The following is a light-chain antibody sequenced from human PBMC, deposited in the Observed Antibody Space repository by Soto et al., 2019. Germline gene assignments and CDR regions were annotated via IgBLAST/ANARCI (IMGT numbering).Light chain of an antibody. CDR3: QQSYSTPRIT. CDR1: QSISSY. CDR2: AAS. J-gene: IGKJ5*01. V-gene: IGKV1-39*01. Sequence: DIQMTQSPSSLSASVGDRVTITCRASQSISSYLNWSQQKPGKAPKLLIYAASSLQSGVPSRFSGSGSGTDFTLTISSLQPEDFATYYCQQSYSTPRITFGQGTRLEIK.